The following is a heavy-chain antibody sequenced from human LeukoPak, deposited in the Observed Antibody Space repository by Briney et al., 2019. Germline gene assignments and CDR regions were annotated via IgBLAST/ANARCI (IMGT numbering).Heavy chain of an antibody. CDR1: GASISSYY. CDR2: IHYNGEI. J-gene: IGHJ4*02. V-gene: IGHV4-59*01. D-gene: IGHD3-10*01. Sequence: SETLSLTCTVSGASISSYYWSWIRQPPGEALEWIGYIHYNGEINYNPSLKSRVTISLDTSRNQFSLKLSSVTAADTAVYYCARSQNYYGSGDYWSQGTLVTVSS. CDR3: ARSQNYYGSGDY.